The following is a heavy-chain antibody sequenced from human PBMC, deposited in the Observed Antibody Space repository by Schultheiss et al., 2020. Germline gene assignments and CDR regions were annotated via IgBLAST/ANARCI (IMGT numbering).Heavy chain of an antibody. J-gene: IGHJ4*02. CDR3: AREYYYGSGSYDY. CDR2: INHSGST. V-gene: IGHV4-34*01. CDR1: GGAFNGYY. Sequence: SETLSLTCAVYGGAFNGYYWSWIRQPPGKGLEWIGEINHSGSTNYNPSLKSRVTISVDTSKNQFSLKLSSGTAADTAVYYCAREYYYGSGSYDYWGQGTLVTASS. D-gene: IGHD3-10*01.